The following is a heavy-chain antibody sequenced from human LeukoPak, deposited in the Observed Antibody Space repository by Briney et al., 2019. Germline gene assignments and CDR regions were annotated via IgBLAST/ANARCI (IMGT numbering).Heavy chain of an antibody. Sequence: PSETLSLTCTVSGGSISSGDYYWSWIRQPPGKGQEWIGYIYYSGSTYYNPSLKSRATISVDTSNNQFSIKLSSVTAADTAVYYCARDWGQPHGPKEGNWFDPWGREPWSPSPQ. D-gene: IGHD3-16*01. CDR3: ARDWGQPHGPKEGNWFDP. CDR2: IYYSGST. CDR1: GGSISSGDYY. V-gene: IGHV4-30-4*01. J-gene: IGHJ5*02.